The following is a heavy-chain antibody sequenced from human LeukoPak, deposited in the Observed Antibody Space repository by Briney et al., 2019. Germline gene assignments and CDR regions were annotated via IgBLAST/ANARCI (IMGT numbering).Heavy chain of an antibody. J-gene: IGHJ3*02. V-gene: IGHV5-51*01. CDR1: GYSFTNYW. Sequence: GESLKISCKGSGYSFTNYWIGWVRQMPGKGLEWMGIIYPGDSDTRHSPSFQGQVTISVDKSISTAYLQWSSLKASDTAMYYCARRMVRGVIHAFDIWGQGTMVTVSS. CDR2: IYPGDSDT. CDR3: ARRMVRGVIHAFDI. D-gene: IGHD3-10*01.